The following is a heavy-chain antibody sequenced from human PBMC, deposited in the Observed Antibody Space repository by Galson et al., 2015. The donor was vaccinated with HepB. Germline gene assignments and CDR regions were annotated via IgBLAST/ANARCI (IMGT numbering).Heavy chain of an antibody. J-gene: IGHJ6*03. V-gene: IGHV3-21*01. CDR2: ISSSSSYI. CDR3: ARDGPHGLGYYFYMDV. CDR1: GFTFSSYS. Sequence: SLRLSCAASGFTFSSYSMNWVRQAPGKGLEWVPSISSSSSYIYYADSVKGRFTISRDNAKNSLYLQMNSLRAEDTAVYYCARDGPHGLGYYFYMDVWGKGTTVTVSS. D-gene: IGHD3-16*01.